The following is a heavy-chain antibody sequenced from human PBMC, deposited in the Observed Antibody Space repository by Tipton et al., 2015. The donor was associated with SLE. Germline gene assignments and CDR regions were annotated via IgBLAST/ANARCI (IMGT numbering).Heavy chain of an antibody. CDR3: AKAPGDIVVVVAATPHWYFDL. Sequence: SLRLSCAASGFTLDDYAMHWVRQAPGKGLEWVSGISWNSGSIGYADSVKGRFTISRDNAKNSLYLQMNSLRAEDTALYYCAKAPGDIVVVVAATPHWYFDLWGRGTLVTVSS. CDR1: GFTLDDYA. V-gene: IGHV3-9*01. J-gene: IGHJ2*01. CDR2: ISWNSGSI. D-gene: IGHD2-15*01.